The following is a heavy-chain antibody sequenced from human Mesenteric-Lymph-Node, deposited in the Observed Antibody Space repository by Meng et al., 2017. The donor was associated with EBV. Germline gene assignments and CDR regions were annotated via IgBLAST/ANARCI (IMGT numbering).Heavy chain of an antibody. Sequence: QVQLVGSGGGVVQPGRSLRLPCAASGFTFSNFGLHWVRQAPGKGLEWVALISYDGNNQYYADSVKGRFTISRDNSKNTLYLQMNSLRVEDTAVYYCAKNYYHFDYWGQGTLVTVSS. D-gene: IGHD3-10*01. V-gene: IGHV3-30*18. CDR3: AKNYYHFDY. J-gene: IGHJ4*02. CDR2: ISYDGNNQ. CDR1: GFTFSNFG.